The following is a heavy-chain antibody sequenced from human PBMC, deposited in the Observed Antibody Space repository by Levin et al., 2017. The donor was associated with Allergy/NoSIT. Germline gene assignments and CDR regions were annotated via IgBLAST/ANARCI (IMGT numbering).Heavy chain of an antibody. V-gene: IGHV4-39*01. D-gene: IGHD2-2*01. Sequence: SETLSLTCTVSGGSISSSSYYWGWIRQPPGKGLEWIGSIYYSGSTYYNPSLKSRVTISVDTSKNQFSLKLSSVTAADTAVYYCASWGGYCSSTSCYPFGDYWGQGTLVTVSS. CDR2: IYYSGST. J-gene: IGHJ4*02. CDR1: GGSISSSSYY. CDR3: ASWGGYCSSTSCYPFGDY.